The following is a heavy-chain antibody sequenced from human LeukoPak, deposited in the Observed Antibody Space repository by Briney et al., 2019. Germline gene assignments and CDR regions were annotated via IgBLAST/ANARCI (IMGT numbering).Heavy chain of an antibody. CDR2: ISASGTT. Sequence: SETLSLTCTVSGGSMTNYYWNWIRQPPGKGLEWIGYISASGTTNYNPSLMSRVTISVDTSKNQFSLKLSSVTAADTAVYYCARGLRYYYYYMDVWGKGTTVTVSS. J-gene: IGHJ6*03. V-gene: IGHV4-4*09. CDR3: ARGLRYYYYYMDV. CDR1: GGSMTNYY.